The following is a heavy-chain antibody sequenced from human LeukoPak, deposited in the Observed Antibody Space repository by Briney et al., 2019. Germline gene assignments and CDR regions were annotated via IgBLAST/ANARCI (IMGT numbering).Heavy chain of an antibody. J-gene: IGHJ4*02. Sequence: GGSLRLSCAASGFTVSSKYMNWVRQAPGKGLEWVSVIYTVGSTYYADSVRARFSISRDDSKNTLSLQMNSLRAEDTAVYYCAIGHYRIIPGWGQGTLVTVSS. CDR1: GFTVSSKY. CDR3: AIGHYRIIPG. CDR2: IYTVGST. V-gene: IGHV3-66*01. D-gene: IGHD3-10*01.